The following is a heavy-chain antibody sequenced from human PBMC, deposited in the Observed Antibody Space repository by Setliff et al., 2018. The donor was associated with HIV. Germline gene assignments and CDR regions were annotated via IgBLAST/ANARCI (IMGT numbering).Heavy chain of an antibody. Sequence: SETLSLTCTVSGGSISDTYYTWIRQTPGKGLEWIGLMHVSRETNYNPSLESRVTISMDTSKNQLSLKLSSVTAADTAVYYCARAVSGGDCDYWGQGTLVTVSS. CDR2: MHVSRET. D-gene: IGHD2-21*02. V-gene: IGHV4-4*08. CDR1: GGSISDTY. J-gene: IGHJ4*02. CDR3: ARAVSGGDCDY.